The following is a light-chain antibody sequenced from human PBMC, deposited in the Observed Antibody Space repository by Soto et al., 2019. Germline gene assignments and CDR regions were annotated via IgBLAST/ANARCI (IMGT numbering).Light chain of an antibody. J-gene: IGKJ2*01. Sequence: DIVMTQSPDSLAVSLGERATINCKSSQSVLYSSNNKNYLAWYQQRPGQPPKLLIYWASTRESGVPDRFSGSGSGTDFTLTITSLQAEDVAVYYCQQYESTPPTFGRGTKFEIK. CDR2: WAS. V-gene: IGKV4-1*01. CDR1: QSVLYSSNNKNY. CDR3: QQYESTPPT.